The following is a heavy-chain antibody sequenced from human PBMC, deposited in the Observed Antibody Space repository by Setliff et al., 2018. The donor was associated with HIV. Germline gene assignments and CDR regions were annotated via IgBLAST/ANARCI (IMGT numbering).Heavy chain of an antibody. V-gene: IGHV5-51*01. CDR1: GDKSMTYW. Sequence: GESLKISCKASGDKSMTYWIGWVRQMPGKGLEWMGIIFPGDSYTKYSPSFEGQVTISADKSINTAYLQWTSLRASDTAMYYCAKHMVRGAITGEAFDVWGQGTMVTVSS. CDR3: AKHMVRGAITGEAFDV. CDR2: IFPGDSYT. D-gene: IGHD3-10*01. J-gene: IGHJ3*01.